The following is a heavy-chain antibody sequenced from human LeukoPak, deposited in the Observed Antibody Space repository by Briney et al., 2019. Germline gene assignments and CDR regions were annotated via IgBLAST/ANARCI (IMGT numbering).Heavy chain of an antibody. D-gene: IGHD1-26*01. CDR1: GGSFSGYY. CDR2: INHSGST. J-gene: IGHJ4*02. Sequence: SETLSLTCAVYGGSFSGYYWSWIRQPPGNGLEWIGEINHSGSTNYNPSLKSRVTISVDTSKNQFSLKLSSVTAADTAVYYCVRVSESGSSSPFDYWGQGTLVTVSS. V-gene: IGHV4-34*01. CDR3: VRVSESGSSSPFDY.